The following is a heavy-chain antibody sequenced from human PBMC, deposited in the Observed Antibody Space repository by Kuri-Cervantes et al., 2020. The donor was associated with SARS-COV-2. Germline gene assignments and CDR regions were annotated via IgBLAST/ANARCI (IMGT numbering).Heavy chain of an antibody. V-gene: IGHV4-30-2*01. D-gene: IGHD4-11*01. CDR2: IYHSGST. CDR3: ARDPTGLQYYFGY. CDR1: GGSISSGGYY. J-gene: IGHJ4*02. Sequence: SETLSLTCTVSGGSISSGGYYWSWIRQPPGKGLEWIGYIYHSGSTYYNPSLKSRVTISVDTSKNQFSLKLSSVTAADTAVYYCARDPTGLQYYFGYWGQGTLVTVSS.